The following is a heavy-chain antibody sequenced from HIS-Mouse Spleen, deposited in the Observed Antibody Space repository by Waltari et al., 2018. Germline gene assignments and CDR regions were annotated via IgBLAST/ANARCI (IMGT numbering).Heavy chain of an antibody. Sequence: QVQLVQSGAEVKKPGASVKVSCKASGYTFTGYYMHWGRQAPGQGLEWMGWINPNRGGTNYAQKFQGRGTMTRDTSISTAYMELSRLRSDDTAVYYCARAAPTDAFDIWGQGTMVTVSS. CDR2: INPNRGGT. J-gene: IGHJ3*02. V-gene: IGHV1-2*02. CDR1: GYTFTGYY. CDR3: ARAAPTDAFDI.